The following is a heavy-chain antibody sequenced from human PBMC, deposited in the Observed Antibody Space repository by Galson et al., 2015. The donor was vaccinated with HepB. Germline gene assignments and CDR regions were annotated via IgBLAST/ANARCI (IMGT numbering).Heavy chain of an antibody. CDR3: AKDFLDSSGYYYDYYYGMDV. Sequence: SLRLSCAASGFTFSSYGMHWVRQAPGKGLEWVAFIRYDGSNKYYADSVKGRFTISRDNSKNTLYLQMNSLRAEDAAVYYCAKDFLDSSGYYYDYYYGMDVWGQGTTVTVSS. J-gene: IGHJ6*02. D-gene: IGHD3-22*01. CDR1: GFTFSSYG. CDR2: IRYDGSNK. V-gene: IGHV3-30*02.